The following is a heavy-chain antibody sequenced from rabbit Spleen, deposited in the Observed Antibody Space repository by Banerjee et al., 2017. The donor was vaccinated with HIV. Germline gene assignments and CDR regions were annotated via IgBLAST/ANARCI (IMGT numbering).Heavy chain of an antibody. CDR1: GFSFGDRDV. V-gene: IGHV1S45*01. Sequence: QEQLVESGGGLVQPEGSLTLTCKASGFSFGDRDVMCWVRQAPGKGLEWVACAYAGSSGSTYSATWAKGRFTISKTSSTTVTLQMTSLTAADTATYFCARDTGTSFSTYGMDLWGPGTLVTVS. D-gene: IGHD8-1*01. CDR2: AYAGSSGST. J-gene: IGHJ6*01. CDR3: ARDTGTSFSTYGMDL.